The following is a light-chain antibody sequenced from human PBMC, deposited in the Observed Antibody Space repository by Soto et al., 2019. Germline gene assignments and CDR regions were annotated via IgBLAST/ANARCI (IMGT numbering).Light chain of an antibody. CDR3: QQYDNLPRT. CDR1: QDISNY. J-gene: IGKJ4*01. V-gene: IGKV1-33*01. Sequence: DIQMTQSPSSLSASVGDRVTITCQASQDISNYLNWYQQKPGKAPKLLSYDASNLETGVPSRFSGSGSGTDFTFTISSLQPEDIATYYCQQYDNLPRTFGGGTKVEIK. CDR2: DAS.